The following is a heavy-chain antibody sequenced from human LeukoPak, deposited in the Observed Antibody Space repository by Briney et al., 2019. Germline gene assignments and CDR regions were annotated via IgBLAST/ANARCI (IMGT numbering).Heavy chain of an antibody. Sequence: SETLSLTCAVSGGSISGYYWSWIRQSPDKGLEWIGYIYYSGSTNYNPSLQGRVTISVDTSKNQFSLKLSSVTAADTAVYYCARVAIPYDISPYYDGYMDVWGKGTTVTVSS. J-gene: IGHJ6*03. CDR3: ARVAIPYDISPYYDGYMDV. CDR2: IYYSGST. CDR1: GGSISGYY. D-gene: IGHD3-22*01. V-gene: IGHV4-59*01.